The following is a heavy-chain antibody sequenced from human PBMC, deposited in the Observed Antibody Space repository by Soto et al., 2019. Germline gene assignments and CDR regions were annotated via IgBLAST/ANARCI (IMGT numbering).Heavy chain of an antibody. V-gene: IGHV3-33*01. Sequence: QVQLVESGGGVVQPGRSLRLSCAASGFTFSSYGMHWVRQAPGKGLEWVTVIWYDGSNKYYADSVKGRFTISRDNSKNTLYLQMNSLRAEDTAVYYCARDKAYDGMDVWGQGTTVTVSS. CDR1: GFTFSSYG. CDR3: ARDKAYDGMDV. CDR2: IWYDGSNK. J-gene: IGHJ6*02.